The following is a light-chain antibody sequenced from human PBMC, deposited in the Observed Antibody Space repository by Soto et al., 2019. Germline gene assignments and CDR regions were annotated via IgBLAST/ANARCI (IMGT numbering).Light chain of an antibody. CDR1: SSDVGGYGY. CDR2: EVS. V-gene: IGLV2-14*01. J-gene: IGLJ1*01. Sequence: LTQPASVSGSPGQSITVSCTGTSSDVGGYGYVSWYQQHPGKAPKLMIYEVSNRPSGASNRFSGSKSGNTASLTISGLQAEDEADYYCSSYTSSSTYIFGTGTKVTVL. CDR3: SSYTSSSTYI.